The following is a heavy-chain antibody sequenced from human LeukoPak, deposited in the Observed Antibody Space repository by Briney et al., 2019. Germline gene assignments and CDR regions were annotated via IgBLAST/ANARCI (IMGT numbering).Heavy chain of an antibody. J-gene: IGHJ4*02. D-gene: IGHD3-10*01. CDR3: AKVRAGLWFGELHIDY. CDR2: IRYDGSNK. CDR1: GFTFSSYG. V-gene: IGHV3-30*02. Sequence: GGSLRLSCAVSGFTFSSYGMHWVRQAPGKGLEWVAFIRYDGSNKYYADSVKGRFTISRDSSKNTLYLQMNSLRAEDTAVYYCAKVRAGLWFGELHIDYWGQGTLVTVSS.